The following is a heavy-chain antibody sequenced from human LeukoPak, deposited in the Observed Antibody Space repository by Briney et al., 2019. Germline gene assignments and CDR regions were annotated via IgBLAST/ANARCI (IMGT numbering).Heavy chain of an antibody. Sequence: PGGSLRLSCAASGFTFSSYAMHWVRQAPGKGLEWVAVISYDGSNKYYADSVKGRFTISRDNSKNTLYLQMNSLRAEDTAVYYCARGALKYSSGWYPFDYWGQGTLVTVSS. CDR1: GFTFSSYA. CDR3: ARGALKYSSGWYPFDY. J-gene: IGHJ4*02. CDR2: ISYDGSNK. D-gene: IGHD6-19*01. V-gene: IGHV3-30-3*01.